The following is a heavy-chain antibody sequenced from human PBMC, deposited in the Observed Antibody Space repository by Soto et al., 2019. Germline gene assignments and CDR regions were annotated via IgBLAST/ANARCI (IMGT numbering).Heavy chain of an antibody. CDR2: ISGSGHST. Sequence: GGSLRLSCAASGFTFSSYAMSWVRQAPGKGLQWVSAISGSGHSTYYADSVKGRFTISRDNSKNTLFLQMNSLRAEDTAVYYCAKDLNLVRGGYYAPRSLAPDYWGQGTLVTVSS. CDR3: AKDLNLVRGGYYAPRSLAPDY. CDR1: GFTFSSYA. D-gene: IGHD3-10*01. V-gene: IGHV3-23*01. J-gene: IGHJ4*02.